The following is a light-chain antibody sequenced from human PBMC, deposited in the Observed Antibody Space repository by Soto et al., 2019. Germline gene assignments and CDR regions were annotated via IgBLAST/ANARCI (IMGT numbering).Light chain of an antibody. Sequence: EIVMTQSPATLSVSPRERATLSCRASQSVSSNLAWYQQKPGQAPRLLIYGASHRATGIPARFSGSGSGTEFTLTISSLQSEDFAVYYCQQYNNWPPKTFGQGTKVEIK. CDR3: QQYNNWPPKT. V-gene: IGKV3-15*01. CDR1: QSVSSN. J-gene: IGKJ1*01. CDR2: GAS.